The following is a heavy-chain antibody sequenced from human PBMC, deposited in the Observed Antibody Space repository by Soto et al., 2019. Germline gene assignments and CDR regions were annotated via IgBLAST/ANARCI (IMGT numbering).Heavy chain of an antibody. Sequence: PGGSLRLSCAASGFTFSSYSMNWVRQAPGKGLEWVSSISSSSSYIYYADSVKGRFTISRDNAKNSLYLQMNSLRAEDTAVYYCARGGIASAPGAFDIWGQGTMVTVSS. CDR1: GFTFSSYS. CDR2: ISSSSSYI. V-gene: IGHV3-21*01. CDR3: ARGGIASAPGAFDI. J-gene: IGHJ3*02. D-gene: IGHD6-13*01.